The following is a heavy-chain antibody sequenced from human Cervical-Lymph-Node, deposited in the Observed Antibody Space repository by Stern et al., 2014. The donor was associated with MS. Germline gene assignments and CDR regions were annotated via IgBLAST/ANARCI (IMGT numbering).Heavy chain of an antibody. CDR3: ARGNWNYEGMGY. Sequence: QVQLVQSGGGVVQPGRSLRLSCAASGFTFSNYGMHWVRQAPGKGLEWLAVLWDDGNKKYFADSVKGRFTISRDNSKNTLFLQMSSLTAEDTALYYCARGNWNYEGMGYWGQGTLVTVSS. CDR2: LWDDGNKK. V-gene: IGHV3-33*01. CDR1: GFTFSNYG. D-gene: IGHD1-7*01. J-gene: IGHJ4*02.